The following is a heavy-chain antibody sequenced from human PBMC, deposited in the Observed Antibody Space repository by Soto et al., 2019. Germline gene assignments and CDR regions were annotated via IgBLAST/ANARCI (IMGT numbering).Heavy chain of an antibody. CDR2: IYYSGST. D-gene: IGHD3-22*01. V-gene: IGHV4-30-4*01. Sequence: PSETLSLTCTVSGGSISSGDYYWSWIRQPPGKGLEWIGYIYYSGSTYYNPSLKSRVTISVDTSKNQFSLKLSSVTAADTAVYYCARIGYYYDSSGYYPYYYYGMDVWGQGTTVTVSS. CDR3: ARIGYYYDSSGYYPYYYYGMDV. CDR1: GGSISSGDYY. J-gene: IGHJ6*02.